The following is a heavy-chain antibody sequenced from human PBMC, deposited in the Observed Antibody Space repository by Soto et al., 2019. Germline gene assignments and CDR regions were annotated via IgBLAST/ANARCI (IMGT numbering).Heavy chain of an antibody. CDR3: RSYYYDSSGSFFDY. J-gene: IGHJ4*02. Sequence: PGGSLRLSCAASGFTFSGFAIHWVRQASGKGLEWVGRIRSKANSYATEYAASVKGRFIISRDDSKNTAFLQMNSLKMEDTAVYYCRSYYYDSSGSFFDYWGQGT. CDR1: GFTFSGFA. V-gene: IGHV3-73*01. CDR2: IRSKANSYAT. D-gene: IGHD3-22*01.